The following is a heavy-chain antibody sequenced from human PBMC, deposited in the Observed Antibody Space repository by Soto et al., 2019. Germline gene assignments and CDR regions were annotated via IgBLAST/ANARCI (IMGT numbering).Heavy chain of an antibody. CDR2: ISGNSDST. V-gene: IGHV3-23*01. D-gene: IGHD3-22*01. CDR3: ASFQRVTDMVVLIREYYGMDV. CDR1: SLIFSHLA. Sequence: GGSLRLSCAASSLIFSHLAMSWVRQAPGKGLEWVSTISGNSDSTYYAESVKGRFTISRDNSKNTLYLQMSSLRVDDTAVYYCASFQRVTDMVVLIREYYGMDVWGQGTTVTVSS. J-gene: IGHJ6*02.